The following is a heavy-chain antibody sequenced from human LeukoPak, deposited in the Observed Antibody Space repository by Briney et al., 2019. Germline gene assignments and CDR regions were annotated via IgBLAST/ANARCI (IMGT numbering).Heavy chain of an antibody. CDR1: GFTFSSYA. Sequence: QPGGSLRLSCAASGFTFSSYAMSWVRQAPGKGLEWVSAISGSGGSTYYADSVKGRFTISRDNSKNTLYLQMNSLRAEDTAVYYCAKDKVRAYGSGSYPRDWGQGTLVTVSS. J-gene: IGHJ4*02. CDR2: ISGSGGST. CDR3: AKDKVRAYGSGSYPRD. V-gene: IGHV3-23*01. D-gene: IGHD3-10*01.